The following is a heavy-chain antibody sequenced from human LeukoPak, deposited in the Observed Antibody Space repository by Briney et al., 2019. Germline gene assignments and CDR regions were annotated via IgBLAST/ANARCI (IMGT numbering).Heavy chain of an antibody. CDR1: GGTFSSYA. CDR2: IIPIFGTA. D-gene: IGHD3-16*02. Sequence: GASVKVSCKASGGTFSSYAISWVRQAPGQGLEWMGGIIPIFGTANYAQKFQGRVTITADKSTSTAYMELSSLRSEDTAVYYCARADYDYVWGSYRQYYFDYWGQGTLVTVSS. CDR3: ARADYDYVWGSYRQYYFDY. V-gene: IGHV1-69*06. J-gene: IGHJ4*02.